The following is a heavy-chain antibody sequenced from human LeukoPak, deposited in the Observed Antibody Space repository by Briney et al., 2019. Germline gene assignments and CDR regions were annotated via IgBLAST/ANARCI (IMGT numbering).Heavy chain of an antibody. CDR1: GFTFGDHS. D-gene: IGHD2-21*01. CDR2: LTDGRGTT. V-gene: IGHV3-23*01. CDR3: AKDSIDVIAVYYFDY. J-gene: IGHJ4*02. Sequence: GGSLRLSCAASGFTFGDHSMSWVRQAPGKGLEWVSSLTDGRGTTYYADSVKGRFTISRDNSKNTLYLQMNSLRAEDTAVYYCAKDSIDVIAVYYFDYWGQGTLVTVSS.